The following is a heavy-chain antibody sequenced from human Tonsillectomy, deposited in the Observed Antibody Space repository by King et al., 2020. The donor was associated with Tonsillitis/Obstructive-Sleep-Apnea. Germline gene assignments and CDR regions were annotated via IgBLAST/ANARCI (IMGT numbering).Heavy chain of an antibody. V-gene: IGHV4-59*01. CDR1: GGSLSNYY. D-gene: IGHD3-10*01. Sequence: QLQESGPGLVKPSGTLSPPCTVSGGSLSNYYWSWFRQPPGKGLDWIGYIYYSGSTDYNPSLKSGVTISADTSTNQFSMSLRSVAAADTYVYYGAGDGGVDAVDIWGQGTLVTVSS. CDR2: IYYSGST. CDR3: AGDGGVDAVDI. J-gene: IGHJ3*02.